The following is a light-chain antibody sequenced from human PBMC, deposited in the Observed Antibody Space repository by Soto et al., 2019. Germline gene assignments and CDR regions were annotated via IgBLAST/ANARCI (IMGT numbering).Light chain of an antibody. Sequence: LTQPPSVSGAPGQRVTISCTGSSSNIGAGYDVHWYQQLPGTAPKLLIYGNSNRPSGVPDRFSGSKSGTSASLAITGLQAEDEADYYCQSYDSSLSLYVFGTGTKVTV. CDR3: QSYDSSLSLYV. V-gene: IGLV1-40*01. CDR2: GNS. CDR1: SSNIGAGYD. J-gene: IGLJ1*01.